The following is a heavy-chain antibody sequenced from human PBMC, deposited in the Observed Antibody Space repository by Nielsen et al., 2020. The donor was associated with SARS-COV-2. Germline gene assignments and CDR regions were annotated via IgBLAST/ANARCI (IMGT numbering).Heavy chain of an antibody. CDR2: IYYSGST. CDR3: ARHSAEQWLDNNWFDP. V-gene: IGHV4-59*08. CDR1: GGSISGYY. D-gene: IGHD6-19*01. Sequence: GSLRLSCTVSGGSISGYYWSWIRQPPGKGLEWIGYIYYSGSTNYNPSLKSRVTISVDTSKNQFSLKLSSVTAADTAVYYCARHSAEQWLDNNWFDPWGQGTLVTVSS. J-gene: IGHJ5*02.